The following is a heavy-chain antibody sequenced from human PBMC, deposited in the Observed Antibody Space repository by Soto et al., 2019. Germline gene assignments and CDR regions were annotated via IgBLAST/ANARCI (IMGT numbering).Heavy chain of an antibody. D-gene: IGHD3-22*01. CDR3: ARGGGHDSSGYYYDAFDI. CDR1: GGSISSYY. J-gene: IGHJ3*02. Sequence: SETLSLTCTVSGGSISSYYWSWIRQPPGKGLEWIGYIYYSWSTNYNPSLKSRVTISVDTSKNQFSLKLSSVTAADTAVYYCARGGGHDSSGYYYDAFDIWGQGTMVTVSS. V-gene: IGHV4-59*01. CDR2: IYYSWST.